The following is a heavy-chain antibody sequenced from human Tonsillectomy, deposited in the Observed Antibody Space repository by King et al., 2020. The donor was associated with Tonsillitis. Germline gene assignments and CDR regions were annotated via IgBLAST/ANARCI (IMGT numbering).Heavy chain of an antibody. V-gene: IGHV3-23*04. D-gene: IGHD3-10*01. CDR1: RVTFSSYA. Sequence: VQLVESGGGLVQPGGSLRLSCAASRVTFSSYAMSWVRQAPGKGLEWVSTISGSSGITYYADSVKGRFTISRDSSKNTLYLKMNSLRAEDTAVYYCAKMGDGSGPYYKFFDYWGQGTLVTVSS. CDR3: AKMGDGSGPYYKFFDY. J-gene: IGHJ4*02. CDR2: ISGSSGIT.